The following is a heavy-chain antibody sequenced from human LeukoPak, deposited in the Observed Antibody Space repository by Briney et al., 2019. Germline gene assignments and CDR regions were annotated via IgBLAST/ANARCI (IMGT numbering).Heavy chain of an antibody. D-gene: IGHD1-14*01. J-gene: IGHJ1*01. Sequence: ASVKVSYKVSASTFTGYYIYWVRQAPGQGVEWMGWINPNSGGTSYAQLFHLTLPMPRHTSISTAYIELSRLRADDTAVYYCARGPFSARTQAGYLQQWGQGTLVTVSS. CDR1: ASTFTGYY. CDR3: ARGPFSARTQAGYLQQ. CDR2: INPNSGGT. V-gene: IGHV1-2*02.